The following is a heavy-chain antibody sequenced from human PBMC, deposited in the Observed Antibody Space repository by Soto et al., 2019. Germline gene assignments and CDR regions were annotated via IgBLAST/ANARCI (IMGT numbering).Heavy chain of an antibody. CDR3: AKGYSGYDSVLDY. CDR2: ISYDGSNK. Sequence: PGGSLRLSCAASGFTFSSYGMHWVRQAPGKGLEWVAVISYDGSNKYYADSVKGRFTISRDNSKNTLYLQMNSLRAEDTAVYYCAKGYSGYDSVLDYWGQGTLVTVSS. CDR1: GFTFSSYG. D-gene: IGHD5-12*01. V-gene: IGHV3-30*18. J-gene: IGHJ4*02.